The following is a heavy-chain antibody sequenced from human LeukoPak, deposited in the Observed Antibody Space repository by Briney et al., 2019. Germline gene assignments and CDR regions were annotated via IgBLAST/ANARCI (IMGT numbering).Heavy chain of an antibody. CDR2: IIHSGST. CDR1: GGSFSGYY. J-gene: IGHJ4*02. CDR3: ASYSITMVRGVSHRRLDY. Sequence: PSETLSLTCAVYGGSFSGYYWSWIRQPPGKGLEWIGEIIHSGSTNYNPSLKSRVTISVDTSKNQFSLKLSSVTAADTAVYYCASYSITMVRGVSHRRLDYWGQGTLVTVSS. V-gene: IGHV4-34*12. D-gene: IGHD3-10*01.